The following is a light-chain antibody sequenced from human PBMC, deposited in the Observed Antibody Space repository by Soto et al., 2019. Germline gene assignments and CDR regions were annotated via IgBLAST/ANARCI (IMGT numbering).Light chain of an antibody. V-gene: IGKV1-39*01. CDR2: AAS. CDR3: HQSYNPPFT. J-gene: IGKJ3*01. Sequence: DIQMTQSPSSLSSSIGDRVTISCRASQTISTSLNWYQQKPGKAPKLLIYAASRLQSGVPSTFSGSGSGTDFTLTISSLQPEDFATYYCHQSYNPPFTFGPGTKVDFK. CDR1: QTISTS.